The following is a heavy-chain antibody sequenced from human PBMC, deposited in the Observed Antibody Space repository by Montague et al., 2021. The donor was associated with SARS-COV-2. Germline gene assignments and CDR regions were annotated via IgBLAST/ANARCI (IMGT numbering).Heavy chain of an antibody. V-gene: IGHV2-70*01. CDR2: IXWDDDK. CDR1: GFSLSTSGMC. D-gene: IGHD3-9*01. J-gene: IGHJ4*02. Sequence: ALVKPTQTLTLTCTFSGFSLSTSGMCVSWIRQPPGKALEWLALIXWDDDKYYSTSLKTRLTISKDTSKNQVVLTMTNMDPVDTATYYCARIRDYDILTGSYSGFDYWGQGTLVTVSS. CDR3: ARIRDYDILTGSYSGFDY.